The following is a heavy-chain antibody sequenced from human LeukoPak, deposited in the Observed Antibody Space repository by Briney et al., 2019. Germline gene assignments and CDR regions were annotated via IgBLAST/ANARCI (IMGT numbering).Heavy chain of an antibody. J-gene: IGHJ1*01. CDR2: INPSGGST. V-gene: IGHV1-46*01. Sequence: ASVKVSCKASGYTFTSYYMHWVRQAPGQGLEWMGIINPSGGSTSYAQKFQGRVTMTRDMSTSTVYMELSSLRSEDTAVYYCARPTPGAEYFQHWGQGTLVTVSS. CDR3: ARPTPGAEYFQH. CDR1: GYTFTSYY.